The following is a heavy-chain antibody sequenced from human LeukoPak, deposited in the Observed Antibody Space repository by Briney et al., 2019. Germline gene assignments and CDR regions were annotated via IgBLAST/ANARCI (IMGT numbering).Heavy chain of an antibody. J-gene: IGHJ4*02. Sequence: GGSLRLSCAASGFIFSSYGMHWVRQAPGKGLEWVAVISYDGSNKYYADSVKGRFTISRDNSKNTLYLQMNSLRAEDTAVYYCVKTSRVGYNADFDYWGQGTLVTVSS. CDR3: VKTSRVGYNADFDY. CDR2: ISYDGSNK. CDR1: GFIFSSYG. V-gene: IGHV3-30*18. D-gene: IGHD5-24*01.